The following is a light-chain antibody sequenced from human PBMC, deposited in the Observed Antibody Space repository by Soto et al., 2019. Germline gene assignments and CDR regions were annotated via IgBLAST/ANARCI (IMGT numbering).Light chain of an antibody. CDR2: GAS. Sequence: EISLKQSPATLSVSPGERATLSCRASQSVSSNLAWYQQKPGQAPRLLIYGASTRATGIPARFSGSGSGTEFTLTISSLQSEDFAVYYCQQYHNWPPWTFGQGTKVDIK. J-gene: IGKJ1*01. CDR3: QQYHNWPPWT. CDR1: QSVSSN. V-gene: IGKV3-15*01.